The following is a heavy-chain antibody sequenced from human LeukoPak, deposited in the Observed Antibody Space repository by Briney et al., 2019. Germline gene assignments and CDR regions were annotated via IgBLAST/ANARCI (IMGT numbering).Heavy chain of an antibody. CDR1: GGSISSGGYY. J-gene: IGHJ3*02. CDR3: ARVRYYYDSSTLRSNDALDI. Sequence: SETLSLTCTVSGGSISSGGYYWSWIRQHPGKGLEWIGYIYYSGSTYYNPSLKSRVTISVDTSKNQFSLKLSSVTAADTAVYYCARVRYYYDSSTLRSNDALDIWGQGTMVTVSS. CDR2: IYYSGST. V-gene: IGHV4-31*03. D-gene: IGHD3-22*01.